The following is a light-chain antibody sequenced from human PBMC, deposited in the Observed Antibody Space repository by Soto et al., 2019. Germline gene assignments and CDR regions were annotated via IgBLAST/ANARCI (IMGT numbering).Light chain of an antibody. CDR3: QQYGSSPIT. Sequence: ETVLTQSPATLSLSPGERATLSCRASQSLSSNFLAWYQQKPGQPPRLLIYDSSTRATGFPDRFSGSGSGTDFTLTIRGLEPEDAALYYCQQYGSSPITFGQGTRLEIK. CDR1: QSLSSNF. J-gene: IGKJ5*01. CDR2: DSS. V-gene: IGKV3-20*01.